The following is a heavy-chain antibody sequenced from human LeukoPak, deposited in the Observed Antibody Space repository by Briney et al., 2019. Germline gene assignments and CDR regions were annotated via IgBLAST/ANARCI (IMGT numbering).Heavy chain of an antibody. V-gene: IGHV4-31*03. CDR3: ARDRKGWIQIDY. CDR1: GDSISSGGYY. D-gene: IGHD5-18*01. CDR2: IFDGGNT. J-gene: IGHJ4*02. Sequence: SETLSLTRTVSGDSISSGGYYWSWIRQHPGKGLEWIGFIFDGGNTYYNPSLKSRVTISVDTSKNQLSLNLTSVTAADTAVYYCARDRKGWIQIDYWGQGTLVTVSS.